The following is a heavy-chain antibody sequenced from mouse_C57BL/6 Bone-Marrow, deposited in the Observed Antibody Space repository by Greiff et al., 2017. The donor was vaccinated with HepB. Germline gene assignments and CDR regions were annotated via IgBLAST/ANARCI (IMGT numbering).Heavy chain of an antibody. Sequence: EVKLMESGGGLVKPGGSLKLSCAASGFTFSDYGMHWVRQAPEKGLEWVAYISSGSSTIYYADTVKGRFTISRDNAKNTLFLQMTSLRSEDTAMYYCARPKSSYSYWYFDVWGTGTTVTVSS. CDR1: GFTFSDYG. D-gene: IGHD1-1*01. V-gene: IGHV5-17*01. CDR3: ARPKSSYSYWYFDV. CDR2: ISSGSSTI. J-gene: IGHJ1*03.